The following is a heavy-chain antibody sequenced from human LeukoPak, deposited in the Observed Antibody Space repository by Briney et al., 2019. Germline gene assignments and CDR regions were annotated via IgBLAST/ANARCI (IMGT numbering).Heavy chain of an antibody. J-gene: IGHJ4*02. CDR3: ARGIQLSDY. CDR1: GFTFSRYW. Sequence: GGSLRLSCAASGFTFSRYWMHWLRQAPGKGLVWVSRISTDGSSTSYADSVKGRFTISRDNSKNTLFLQMNSLRAEDTAVFYCARGIQLSDYWGQGTLVTVSS. V-gene: IGHV3-74*01. CDR2: ISTDGSST. D-gene: IGHD5-18*01.